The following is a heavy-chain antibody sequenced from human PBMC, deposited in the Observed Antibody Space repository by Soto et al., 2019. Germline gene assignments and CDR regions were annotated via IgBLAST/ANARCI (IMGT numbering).Heavy chain of an antibody. J-gene: IGHJ6*02. V-gene: IGHV3-30*18. CDR1: GFTFSSYG. D-gene: IGHD3-10*01. Sequence: PGGSLRLSCAASGFTFSSYGMHWVRQAPGKGLEWVAVISYDGNNKYYADSVKGRFTISRDNSKNTLYLQMNSLRAEDTAVYYCAKTDRKLPRWFNSGDVWGQGTMVTVSS. CDR3: AKTDRKLPRWFNSGDV. CDR2: ISYDGNNK.